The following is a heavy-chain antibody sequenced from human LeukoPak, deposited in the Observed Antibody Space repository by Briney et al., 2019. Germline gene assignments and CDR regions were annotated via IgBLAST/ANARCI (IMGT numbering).Heavy chain of an antibody. CDR3: AKDPGYSSGWAYAAFDI. D-gene: IGHD6-19*01. CDR2: ISWNSGSI. Sequence: PGGSLRLSCAASGFTLSNYAMTWVRQAPGKGLEWVSGISWNSGSIGYADSVKGRFTISRDNAKNCLYLQMNSLRAEDTALYYCAKDPGYSSGWAYAAFDIWGQGTMVTVSS. J-gene: IGHJ3*02. V-gene: IGHV3-9*01. CDR1: GFTLSNYA.